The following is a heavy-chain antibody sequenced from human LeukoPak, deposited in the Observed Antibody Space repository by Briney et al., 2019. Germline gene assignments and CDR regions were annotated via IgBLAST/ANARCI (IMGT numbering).Heavy chain of an antibody. CDR1: GFTFSTYG. Sequence: GGSLRLSCAASGFTFSTYGMHWVRQAPGKGLEWVAFIRHDGSNKYYADSVKGRFTISRDNSKNTLYLQMNSVRAEDTAVYYCAKEVYGYDILTGCDSWGQGTLVTVSS. D-gene: IGHD3-9*01. V-gene: IGHV3-30*02. J-gene: IGHJ4*02. CDR3: AKEVYGYDILTGCDS. CDR2: IRHDGSNK.